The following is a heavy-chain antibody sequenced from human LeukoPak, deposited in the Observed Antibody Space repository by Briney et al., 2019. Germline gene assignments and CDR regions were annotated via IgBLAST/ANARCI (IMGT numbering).Heavy chain of an antibody. D-gene: IGHD2-2*01. CDR2: IYHSGST. V-gene: IGHV4-38-2*01. CDR3: ARRHERPDIVVVQGAFDI. CDR1: GYSISSGYY. J-gene: IGHJ3*02. Sequence: SETLSLTCAVSGYSISSGYYWGWIRQPPGKGLEWIGSIYHSGSTYHNPSLKSRVTISVDTSKNQFSLKLSSVTAADTAVYYCARRHERPDIVVVQGAFDIWGQGTMVTVSS.